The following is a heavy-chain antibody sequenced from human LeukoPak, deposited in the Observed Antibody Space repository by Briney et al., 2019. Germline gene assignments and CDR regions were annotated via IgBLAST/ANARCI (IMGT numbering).Heavy chain of an antibody. CDR2: IIPIFGTA. CDR3: ARGYGDSYYYYGMDV. CDR1: GYTFTGYY. D-gene: IGHD4-17*01. Sequence: SVKVSCKASGYTFTGYYMHWVRQAPGQGLEWMGGIIPIFGTANYAQKFQGRVTITADESTSTAYMELSSLRSEDTAVYYCARGYGDSYYYYGMDVWGQGTTVTVSS. J-gene: IGHJ6*02. V-gene: IGHV1-69*13.